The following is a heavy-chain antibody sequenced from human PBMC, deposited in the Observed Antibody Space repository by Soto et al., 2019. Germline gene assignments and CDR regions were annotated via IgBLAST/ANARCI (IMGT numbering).Heavy chain of an antibody. Sequence: ETLSLTCTVYGGSISSSSYYWGWIRQPPGKGLEWIGSIYYSGSTYYNPSLKSRVTISVDTSKNQFSLKLSSVTAADTAVYYCSRRIGATETLYYWPQGTLVTVS. CDR1: GGSISSSSYY. D-gene: IGHD5-12*01. CDR3: SRRIGATETLYY. CDR2: IYYSGST. V-gene: IGHV4-39*01. J-gene: IGHJ4*02.